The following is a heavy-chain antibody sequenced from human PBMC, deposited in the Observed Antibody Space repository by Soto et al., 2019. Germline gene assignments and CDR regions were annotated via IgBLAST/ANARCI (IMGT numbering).Heavy chain of an antibody. Sequence: QVQLQESGPGLVKPSQTMSLTCTVSGGAISSGDYNWRWIRQPPGKGLEWIGYIYYRGYNYTNPSLKRRVTMSVDTSKNLFSLKLSSVTAADQAVYYFARRDNYVPFEYWGQGTLVTVSS. V-gene: IGHV4-30-4*01. CDR1: GGAISSGDYN. D-gene: IGHD4-4*01. J-gene: IGHJ4*02. CDR2: IYYRGYN. CDR3: ARRDNYVPFEY.